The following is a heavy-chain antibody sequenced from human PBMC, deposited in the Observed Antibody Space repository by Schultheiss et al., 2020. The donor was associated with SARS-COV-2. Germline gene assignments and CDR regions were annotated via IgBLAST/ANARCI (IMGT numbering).Heavy chain of an antibody. J-gene: IGHJ5*02. CDR1: GYSFTSYW. CDR3: ARERGRIAALSAGGSNWFDP. V-gene: IGHV1-8*02. D-gene: IGHD6-6*01. Sequence: GESMKISCKGSGYSFTSYWIGWVRQMPGKGLEWMGWMNPNSGNTGYAQKFQGRVTMTRNTSISTAYMELSSLRSEDTAVYYCARERGRIAALSAGGSNWFDPWGQGTLVTVSS. CDR2: MNPNSGNT.